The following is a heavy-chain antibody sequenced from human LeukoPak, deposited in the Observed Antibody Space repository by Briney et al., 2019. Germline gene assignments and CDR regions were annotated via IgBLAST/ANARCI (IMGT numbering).Heavy chain of an antibody. CDR3: ARDTSRTMDV. V-gene: IGHV3-74*01. Sequence: GGSLRLSCAASGFTFSGYWTHWVRQAPGKGLVWVSIINTDGSTTRYADSVKGRFTISRDNAKNTLYLQINSPRVEDTAVYFCARDTSRTMDVWGQGTTVTV. CDR2: INTDGSTT. CDR1: GFTFSGYW. J-gene: IGHJ6*02. D-gene: IGHD2/OR15-2a*01.